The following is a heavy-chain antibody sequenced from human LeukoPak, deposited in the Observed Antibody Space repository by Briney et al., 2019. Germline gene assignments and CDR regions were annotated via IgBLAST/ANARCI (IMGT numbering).Heavy chain of an antibody. J-gene: IGHJ5*02. V-gene: IGHV4-34*01. CDR1: GGSFSGYY. D-gene: IGHD2-15*01. Sequence: NPSETLSLTCVVYGGSFSGYYWSWIRQPPGKGLEWIGEINHSGSTNYNPSLKSRVTISVDTSKNQFSLKLSSVTAADTAVYYCARRPQNPRIGYCSGGSCYEVRVWFDPWGQGTLVTVS. CDR3: ARRPQNPRIGYCSGGSCYEVRVWFDP. CDR2: INHSGST.